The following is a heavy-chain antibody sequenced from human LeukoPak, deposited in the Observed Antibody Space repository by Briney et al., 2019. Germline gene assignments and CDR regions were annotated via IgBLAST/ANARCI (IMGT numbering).Heavy chain of an antibody. CDR1: GFTFRSYS. Sequence: GGSLRLSCAASGFTFRSYSMAWVRLAPGKGLEWVSVIRGGADDTSYADSVKGRFTISRDNSKNTLFLQMDGLRVEDTAVYYCARGGPEDAFDIWGQGTMVTVSS. CDR3: ARGGPEDAFDI. D-gene: IGHD1-14*01. V-gene: IGHV3-23*01. CDR2: IRGGADDT. J-gene: IGHJ3*02.